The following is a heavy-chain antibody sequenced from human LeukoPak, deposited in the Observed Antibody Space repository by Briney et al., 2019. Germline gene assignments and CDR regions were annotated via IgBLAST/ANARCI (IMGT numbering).Heavy chain of an antibody. V-gene: IGHV3-11*04. CDR3: ARDWRVAAAANY. D-gene: IGHD6-13*01. CDR2: ISSSGDTI. J-gene: IGHJ4*02. Sequence: GGSLRLSCAASGFTFSDYYMSWIRQAPGKGLEWVSYISSSGDTIYYADSVKGRFTISRDNSKNTLYLQMNSLRAEDTAVYYCARDWRVAAAANYWGQGTLVTVSS. CDR1: GFTFSDYY.